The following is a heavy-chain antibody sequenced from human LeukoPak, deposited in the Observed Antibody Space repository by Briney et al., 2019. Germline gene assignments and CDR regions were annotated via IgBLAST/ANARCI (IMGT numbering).Heavy chain of an antibody. CDR2: INHSGST. V-gene: IGHV4-34*01. Sequence: NASETLSLTCAVYGGSFSGYYWSWIRQPPGKGLEWIGEINHSGSTNYNPSLKSRVTISVDTSKNQFSLKLSSVAAADTAVYYCARDQSEFGYYYLRYDAFDIWGQGTMVTVSS. J-gene: IGHJ3*02. CDR1: GGSFSGYY. CDR3: ARDQSEFGYYYLRYDAFDI. D-gene: IGHD3-10*01.